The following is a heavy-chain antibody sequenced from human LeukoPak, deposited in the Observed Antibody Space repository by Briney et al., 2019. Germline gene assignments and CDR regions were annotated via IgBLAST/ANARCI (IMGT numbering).Heavy chain of an antibody. CDR3: ASLNAVADYGY. Sequence: ASVKVSCKASGGTFSSYAISWVRQAPGQGLEWMGGIIPIFGTANYAQKFQGRVTITTDESTSTAYMELSSLRSEDTAVYYCASLNAVADYGYWGQGTLVTVSS. V-gene: IGHV1-69*05. D-gene: IGHD4-17*01. CDR2: IIPIFGTA. CDR1: GGTFSSYA. J-gene: IGHJ4*02.